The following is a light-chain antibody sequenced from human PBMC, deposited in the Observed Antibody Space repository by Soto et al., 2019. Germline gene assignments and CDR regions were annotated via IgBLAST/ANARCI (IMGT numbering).Light chain of an antibody. J-gene: IGKJ5*01. CDR2: SAS. CDR1: QSISSF. V-gene: IGKV1-39*01. CDR3: QQSYSPPPIT. Sequence: DIQLTQSPSSLSAFVGDRVTITCRASQSISSFLNWYQQKPGKAPKLLIYSASSLQTGVPSRFSGSGSGTDFTLTISSLQTEDFATYYCQQSYSPPPITLGQGTRLEIK.